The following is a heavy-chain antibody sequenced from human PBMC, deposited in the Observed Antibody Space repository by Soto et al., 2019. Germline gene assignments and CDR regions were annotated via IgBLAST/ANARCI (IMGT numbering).Heavy chain of an antibody. CDR1: GGTFSSYA. CDR2: IIPIFGTA. J-gene: IGHJ4*02. V-gene: IGHV1-69*13. Sequence: SVKVSCKASGGTFSSYAISWVRQAPGQGLEWMGGIIPIFGTANYAQKFQGRVTITADESTSTAYMELSSLRSEDTAVYYCAYYGGNSGGFDYWGQGTLVTVSS. D-gene: IGHD4-17*01. CDR3: AYYGGNSGGFDY.